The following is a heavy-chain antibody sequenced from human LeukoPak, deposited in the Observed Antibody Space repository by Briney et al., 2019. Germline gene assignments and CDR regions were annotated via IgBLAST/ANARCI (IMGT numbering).Heavy chain of an antibody. CDR1: GFTFITYG. D-gene: IGHD3-10*01. V-gene: IGHV3-30*02. J-gene: IGHJ4*02. CDR3: AKDYGYYGSGSLLDY. Sequence: QTGGSLRLSCAASGFTFITYGMHWVRQVPGKGLEWVAFIRHDGANKYYTDPVKGRFTISRDNSKNTVYLQMSSLRAEDTAVYYCAKDYGYYGSGSLLDYWGQGTRVTVSS. CDR2: IRHDGANK.